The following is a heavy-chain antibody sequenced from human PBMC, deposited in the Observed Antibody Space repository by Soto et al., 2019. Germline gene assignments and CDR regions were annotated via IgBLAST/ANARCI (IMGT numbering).Heavy chain of an antibody. CDR2: IIPIFGTA. Sequence: QVQLVQSGAEVKKPGSSVKVSCKASGGTFSSYAISWVRQAPGQGLEWMGGIIPIFGTANYAQKFQGRVTITADESTSTAYMELSSLRAEDTAVYYWARSGIVVVPAATGWWFDPWGQGTLVTVSA. V-gene: IGHV1-69*01. CDR3: ARSGIVVVPAATGWWFDP. D-gene: IGHD2-2*01. J-gene: IGHJ5*02. CDR1: GGTFSSYA.